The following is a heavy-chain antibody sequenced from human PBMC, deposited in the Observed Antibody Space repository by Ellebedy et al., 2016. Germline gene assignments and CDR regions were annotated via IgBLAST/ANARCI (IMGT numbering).Heavy chain of an antibody. V-gene: IGHV3-48*02. Sequence: GGSLRLSCAASGFTFSAYHMNWVRQAPGKGLEWISYISPSSRAINYADSVKGRFTIATDDAKNSLFLQMNSLRDEDTAVYYCARLDSYASVNWGRGTLVTVSS. CDR2: ISPSSRAI. CDR1: GFTFSAYH. J-gene: IGHJ4*02. CDR3: ARLDSYASVN. D-gene: IGHD2-2*01.